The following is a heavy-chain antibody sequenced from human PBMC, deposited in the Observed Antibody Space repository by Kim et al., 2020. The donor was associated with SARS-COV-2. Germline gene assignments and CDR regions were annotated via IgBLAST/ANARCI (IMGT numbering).Heavy chain of an antibody. CDR2: IYYSGST. CDR3: ARVAGGSKGPFDY. V-gene: IGHV4-59*13. CDR1: GGSISSYY. D-gene: IGHD6-19*01. Sequence: SETLSLTCTVSGGSISSYYWSWIRQPPGKGLEWIGYIYYSGSTNYNPSLKSRVTISVDTSKNQFSLKLSSVTAADTAVYYCARVAGGSKGPFDYWGQGTLVTVSS. J-gene: IGHJ4*02.